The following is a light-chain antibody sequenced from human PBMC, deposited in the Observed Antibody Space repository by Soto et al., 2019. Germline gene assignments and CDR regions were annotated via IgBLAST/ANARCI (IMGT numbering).Light chain of an antibody. Sequence: QSVLTQPPSASGTPGQRVTISCSGSSFNIGRNPVNWYQQFPGTAPKLLIYTNDQRPSGVPYRFSGSKSGTSASLAISGLQSEDEADYYCAAWDDSLNGWVFGGGTKLTVL. CDR2: TND. CDR1: SFNIGRNP. J-gene: IGLJ3*02. CDR3: AAWDDSLNGWV. V-gene: IGLV1-44*01.